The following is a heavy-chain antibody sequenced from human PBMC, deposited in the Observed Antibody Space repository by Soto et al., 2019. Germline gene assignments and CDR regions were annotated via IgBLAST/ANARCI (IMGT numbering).Heavy chain of an antibody. CDR1: GFPFSTYS. CDR3: AKEYTAWPLAYGLDV. Sequence: PQGVLRLSCVRSGFPFSTYSINCVRQAPGKGLEWVSSISSRSDIYYADSVKGRFTISRDHAKNPVSLQMNSLRAEDTAVYYCAKEYTAWPLAYGLDVWGQGATVTVS. CDR2: ISSRSDI. V-gene: IGHV3-21*01. J-gene: IGHJ6*02. D-gene: IGHD2-2*02.